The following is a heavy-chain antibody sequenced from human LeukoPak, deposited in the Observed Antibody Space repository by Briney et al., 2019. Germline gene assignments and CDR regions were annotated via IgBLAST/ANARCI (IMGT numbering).Heavy chain of an antibody. Sequence: GGSLRLSCAASGFTFSSYGMSWVRQAPGKGLEWVSAISGSGGSTYYADSVKGRFTISRDNSKNSLYLQMNSLRAEDTAVYYCARVSILIVPYYAFDIWGQGTMVTVSS. CDR1: GFTFSSYG. CDR2: ISGSGGST. D-gene: IGHD2/OR15-2a*01. CDR3: ARVSILIVPYYAFDI. V-gene: IGHV3-23*01. J-gene: IGHJ3*02.